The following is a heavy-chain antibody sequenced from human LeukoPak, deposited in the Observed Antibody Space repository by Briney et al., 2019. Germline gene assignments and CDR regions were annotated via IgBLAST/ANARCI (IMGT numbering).Heavy chain of an antibody. V-gene: IGHV4-34*01. Sequence: SETLSLTCAVYGGSLSGYYWSWIRQPPGKGLEWIGEINHSGSTNYNPSLKSRVTMSIDTSKNQFSLKLTSVTAADTGVYYCTRAVAGHPDWGQGTLVTVSS. D-gene: IGHD6-19*01. CDR1: GGSLSGYY. CDR3: TRAVAGHPD. J-gene: IGHJ4*02. CDR2: INHSGST.